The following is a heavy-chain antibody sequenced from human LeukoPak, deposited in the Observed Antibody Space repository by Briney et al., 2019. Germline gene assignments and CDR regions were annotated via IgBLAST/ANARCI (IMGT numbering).Heavy chain of an antibody. CDR2: ISWDGVST. CDR3: ARVGRAYYYYYGMDV. V-gene: IGHV3-43D*04. CDR1: GFTFDDYA. D-gene: IGHD3-10*01. J-gene: IGHJ6*04. Sequence: GGSLRLSCAASGFTFDDYAMHWVRQAPGKGLEWVSLISWDGVSTYSADSVKGRFTISRDNSKNSLYLQMNSPRAEDTALYFCARVGRAYYYYYGMDVWGKGTTVTVSS.